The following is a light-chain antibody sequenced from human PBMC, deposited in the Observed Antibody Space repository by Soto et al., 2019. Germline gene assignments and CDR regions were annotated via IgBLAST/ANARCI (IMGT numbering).Light chain of an antibody. CDR3: SSHAGSNTPDV. CDR2: EVS. Sequence: QSALTQPPSASGSPGQSVTISCTGTSSDVGGYNYVSWYQQHPGKAPKLMIYEVSKRPSGVPDRFSGSKSGNTASLTVSGLQVEDEADYYCSSHAGSNTPDVFGTGTKLTVL. CDR1: SSDVGGYNY. V-gene: IGLV2-8*01. J-gene: IGLJ1*01.